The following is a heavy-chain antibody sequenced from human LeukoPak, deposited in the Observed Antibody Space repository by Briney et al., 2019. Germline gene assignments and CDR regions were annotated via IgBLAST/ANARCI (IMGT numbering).Heavy chain of an antibody. D-gene: IGHD6-19*01. Sequence: GASVKVSCNASGYTCTSYDINWVRQAPGQGLEWMGWMNPNSSNTGYAQKFQGRVTMTRNTSISTAYMELSSLRSEDMAVYYCARVMGIAVANDYWGQGTLVTVSS. CDR2: MNPNSSNT. V-gene: IGHV1-8*01. CDR1: GYTCTSYD. J-gene: IGHJ4*02. CDR3: ARVMGIAVANDY.